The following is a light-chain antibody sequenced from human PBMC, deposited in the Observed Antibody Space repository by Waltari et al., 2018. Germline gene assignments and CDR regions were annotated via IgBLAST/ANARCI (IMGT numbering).Light chain of an antibody. Sequence: EVVLTQSPGTLSLSPGEGATLSCRASQTVSSSFLAWFQQRPGQAPRLLIFGASSRAPGTPDRFSGSGSGTDFTRTISRVEPEDFAVYYCHRYGSTPPYTFGQGTKLEIK. CDR3: HRYGSTPPYT. CDR2: GAS. CDR1: QTVSSSF. J-gene: IGKJ2*01. V-gene: IGKV3-20*01.